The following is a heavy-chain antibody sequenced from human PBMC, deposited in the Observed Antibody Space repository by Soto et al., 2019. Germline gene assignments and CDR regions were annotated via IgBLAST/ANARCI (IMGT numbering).Heavy chain of an antibody. CDR1: GFTVSNNY. D-gene: IGHD2-2*02. Sequence: GGSLRLSCAASGFTVSNNYMSWVRQAPGKGLEWVSLIYSGGSTFYADSVKGRFTTSRDNSKNTLFLQMNSLRAEGTAVYFCATYTSLDYWGQGTLVTVSS. J-gene: IGHJ4*02. CDR2: IYSGGST. CDR3: ATYTSLDY. V-gene: IGHV3-53*01.